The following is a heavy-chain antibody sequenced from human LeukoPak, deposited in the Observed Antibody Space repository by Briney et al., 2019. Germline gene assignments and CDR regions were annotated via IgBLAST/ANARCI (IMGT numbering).Heavy chain of an antibody. CDR1: GYTFTGYY. CDR2: MYPNSGDT. J-gene: IGHJ4*02. Sequence: GASVKVSCKASGYTFTGYYIHWVRQAPGHGLDWMGWMYPNSGDTKYAQRFQGRVTMTRDTSISTAYMDLRSLTSDDTAMYYCASVTYSSYDHPDFWGQGTLVTVSS. CDR3: ASVTYSSYDHPDF. D-gene: IGHD2-21*01. V-gene: IGHV1-2*02.